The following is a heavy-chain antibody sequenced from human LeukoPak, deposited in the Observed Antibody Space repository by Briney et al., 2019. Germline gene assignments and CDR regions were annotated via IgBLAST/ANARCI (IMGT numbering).Heavy chain of an antibody. V-gene: IGHV3-66*01. CDR1: GFSVSSNY. Sequence: GGSLRLSCAASGFSVSSNYMSWVRQAPGKGLEWVSIIYSGGSRYYADSVKGRFTISRDNSKNTLYLQMNSLGAEDTAVYYCARGPCLRRLFDYWGQGTLVTVSS. D-gene: IGHD3-16*01. CDR2: IYSGGSR. J-gene: IGHJ4*02. CDR3: ARGPCLRRLFDY.